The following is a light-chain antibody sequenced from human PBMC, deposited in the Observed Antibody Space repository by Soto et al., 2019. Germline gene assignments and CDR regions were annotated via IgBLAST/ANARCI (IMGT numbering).Light chain of an antibody. CDR2: EGS. V-gene: IGLV2-23*01. CDR1: SSDVGTYNL. CDR3: CSYAGSSTYV. J-gene: IGLJ1*01. Sequence: QSALTQPASVSGSPGQSITISCTGTSSDVGTYNLVSWYQQHPGKAPKLMTYEGSKRPSGVSNRFSASRSGNTASLTISGLQAEDEADYYCCSYAGSSTYVFGSGTKVTVL.